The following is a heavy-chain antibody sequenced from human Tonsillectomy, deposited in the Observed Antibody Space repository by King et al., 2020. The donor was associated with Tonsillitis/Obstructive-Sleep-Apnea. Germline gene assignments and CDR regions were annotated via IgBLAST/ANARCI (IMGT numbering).Heavy chain of an antibody. D-gene: IGHD2-2*01. J-gene: IGHJ6*03. CDR2: IWYDGSNK. Sequence: VQLVESGGGVVQPGRSLRLSCAASGFTFSSYGMHWVRQAPGKGLEWVAVIWYDGSNKYYADSVKGRFTISRDNSKNTRYLQMNSLRAEDTAVYYCARDRYCSSTICYSLYYYYYYMDVWGKGTTVTVSS. CDR3: ARDRYCSSTICYSLYYYYYYMDV. CDR1: GFTFSSYG. V-gene: IGHV3-33*01.